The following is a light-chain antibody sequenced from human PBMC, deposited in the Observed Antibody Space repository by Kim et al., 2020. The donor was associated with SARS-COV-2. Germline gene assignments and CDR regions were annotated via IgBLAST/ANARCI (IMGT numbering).Light chain of an antibody. CDR2: EVS. J-gene: IGLJ1*01. CDR3: TSHASSGTYV. Sequence: GQSFTMSGSGTSADIGGNDYVFWYQHHPGNAPKVIIYEVSQRPSGVSDRFSGSKSGNTASLTISGLRGEDEADYYCTSHASSGTYVFGTGTKVTVL. V-gene: IGLV2-14*01. CDR1: SADIGGNDY.